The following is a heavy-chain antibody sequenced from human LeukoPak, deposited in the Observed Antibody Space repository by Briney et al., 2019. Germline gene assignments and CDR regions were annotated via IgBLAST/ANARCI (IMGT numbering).Heavy chain of an antibody. Sequence: GGSLRLSCAASGFTFSSYSMNWVRQAPGKGLEWVSYISSSSSTIYYADSAKGRFTISRDNAKNSLYLQMNSLRAEDTAVYYCARGPPFGELFFDYWGQGTLVTVSS. V-gene: IGHV3-48*01. D-gene: IGHD3-10*01. CDR1: GFTFSSYS. CDR2: ISSSSSTI. CDR3: ARGPPFGELFFDY. J-gene: IGHJ4*02.